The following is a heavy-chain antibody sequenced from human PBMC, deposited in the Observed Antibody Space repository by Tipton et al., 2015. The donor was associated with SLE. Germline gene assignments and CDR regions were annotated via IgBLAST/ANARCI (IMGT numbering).Heavy chain of an antibody. D-gene: IGHD1-1*01. Sequence: QSGAEVKKPGAAVKVSCKASGYTFTSYGISWVRQAPGQGLEWMGWISPYNGNTNCAQKLPGRVTMTTDTSTSTAYMELRGLRSDDTAVYYCARQLALDAFDICGQGTMVTVSS. CDR2: ISPYNGNT. CDR3: ARQLALDAFDI. CDR1: GYTFTSYG. V-gene: IGHV1-18*01. J-gene: IGHJ3*02.